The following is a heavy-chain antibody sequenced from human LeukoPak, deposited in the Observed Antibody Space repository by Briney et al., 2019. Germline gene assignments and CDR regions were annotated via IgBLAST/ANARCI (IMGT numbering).Heavy chain of an antibody. CDR3: ARGAAALAEYFQH. CDR1: GFTFSSYA. V-gene: IGHV3-48*03. D-gene: IGHD2-2*01. J-gene: IGHJ1*01. CDR2: ISSSGSTI. Sequence: GGPLRLSCVASGFTFSSYAMSWVRQAPGKGLEWVSYISSSGSTIYYADSVKGRFTISRDNAKNSLYLQMNSLRAEDTAVYYCARGAAALAEYFQHWGQGTLVTVSS.